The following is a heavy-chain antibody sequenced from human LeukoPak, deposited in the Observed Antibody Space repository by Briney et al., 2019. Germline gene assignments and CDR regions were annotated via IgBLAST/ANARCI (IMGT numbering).Heavy chain of an antibody. Sequence: GGSLRLSCAASGFIVSENYMSWVRQAPGKGLEWVSTVYGGGLTFYADPVKGRFTISRDNSKNTLYLQMSSLRAEDTAVYYCVRDRWPGLGDFWGQGTTVTVSS. CDR2: VYGGGLT. CDR1: GFIVSENY. V-gene: IGHV3-66*01. CDR3: VRDRWPGLGDF. J-gene: IGHJ6*02. D-gene: IGHD6-19*01.